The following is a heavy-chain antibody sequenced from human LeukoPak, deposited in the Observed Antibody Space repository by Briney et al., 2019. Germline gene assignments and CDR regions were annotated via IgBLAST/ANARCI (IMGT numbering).Heavy chain of an antibody. J-gene: IGHJ6*02. CDR2: IIPIFGTA. V-gene: IGHV1-69*13. D-gene: IGHD1-26*01. CDR3: ARPSVDRYSGSIDGDYYYGMDV. Sequence: SVKVSCMASGGTFSSYAISWVRQAPGQGLEWMGGIIPIFGTANYAQKFQGRVTITADESTSTAYMELSSLRSEDTAVYYCARPSVDRYSGSIDGDYYYGMDVWGQGTTVTVSS. CDR1: GGTFSSYA.